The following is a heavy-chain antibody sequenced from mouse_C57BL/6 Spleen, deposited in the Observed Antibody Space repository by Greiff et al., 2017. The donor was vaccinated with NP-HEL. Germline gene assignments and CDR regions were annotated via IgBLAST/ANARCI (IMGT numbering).Heavy chain of an antibody. CDR2: IDPETGGT. Sequence: VQLQQSGAELVRPGASVTLSCKASGYTFTDYEMHWVKQTPVHGLEWIGAIDPETGGTAYNQKFKGKAILTADKSSSTAYMELRSLTSEDSAVYYCTRGYYGNSWFAYWGQGTLVTVSA. D-gene: IGHD2-1*01. CDR3: TRGYYGNSWFAY. V-gene: IGHV1-15*01. J-gene: IGHJ3*01. CDR1: GYTFTDYE.